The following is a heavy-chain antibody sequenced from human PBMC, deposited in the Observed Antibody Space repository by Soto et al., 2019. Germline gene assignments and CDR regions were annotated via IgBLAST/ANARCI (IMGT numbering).Heavy chain of an antibody. Sequence: ASVKVSCKASGGTFSSYAISWVRQAPGQGLEWMGGIIPIFGTANYAQKFQGRVTITADESTSTAYMELSSLRSEDTAVYYCARAGFWSGYSGYYGMDVWGQGTTVTVSS. V-gene: IGHV1-69*13. CDR3: ARAGFWSGYSGYYGMDV. D-gene: IGHD3-3*01. CDR2: IIPIFGTA. CDR1: GGTFSSYA. J-gene: IGHJ6*02.